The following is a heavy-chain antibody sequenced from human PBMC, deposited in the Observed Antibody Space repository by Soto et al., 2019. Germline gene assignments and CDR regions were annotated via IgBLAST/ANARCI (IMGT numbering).Heavy chain of an antibody. D-gene: IGHD2-15*01. CDR2: FVLIFGTA. J-gene: IGHJ4*02. V-gene: IGHV1-69*01. Sequence: QVQLVQSGAEVKKPGSSVKVSCKASGGTFSSYAISWVRQAPGQGLEWMGGFVLIFGTANHPRKFQGRVTIAAEQRTSGAYMGLCSLRSEDTAVQYCAGILGACSGGSCLEYWGEGTLDSVSS. CDR3: AGILGACSGGSCLEY. CDR1: GGTFSSYA.